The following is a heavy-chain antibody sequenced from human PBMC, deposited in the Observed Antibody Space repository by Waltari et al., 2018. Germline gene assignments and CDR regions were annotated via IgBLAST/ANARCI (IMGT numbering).Heavy chain of an antibody. V-gene: IGHV1-2*02. J-gene: IGHJ2*01. CDR2: INPYTGGK. D-gene: IGHD6-6*01. CDR3: ARDVRPRNWYFDL. CDR1: GSTSSGYY. Sequence: QEQLVQSGPEVKKPGASVKVSCKATGSTSSGYYIHWVRQRPGQGLEWMGWINPYTGGKEYAQKFQGRVTMTRDTSINTAYLDLSRLTSDDTAVYFCARDVRPRNWYFDLWGRGTLVTVSS.